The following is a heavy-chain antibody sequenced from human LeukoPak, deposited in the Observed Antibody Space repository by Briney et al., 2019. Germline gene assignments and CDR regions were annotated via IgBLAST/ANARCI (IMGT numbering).Heavy chain of an antibody. CDR1: GFTFSSYG. D-gene: IGHD3-22*01. Sequence: GGSLRLSCAASGFTFSSYGMHWVRQAPGKGLEWVAVISYDGSNKYYADSVKARFTISRDNAKNSLYLQMNSLRDEDTAVYYCARDPRRGNLYYDSSGYYWFDPWGQGTLVTVSS. CDR2: ISYDGSNK. V-gene: IGHV3-30*03. J-gene: IGHJ5*02. CDR3: ARDPRRGNLYYDSSGYYWFDP.